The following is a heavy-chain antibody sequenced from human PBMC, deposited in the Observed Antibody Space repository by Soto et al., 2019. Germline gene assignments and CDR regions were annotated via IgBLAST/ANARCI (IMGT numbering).Heavy chain of an antibody. CDR1: GFTFSSYS. J-gene: IGHJ6*02. V-gene: IGHV3-21*01. D-gene: IGHD2-15*01. CDR3: ARAHCSGGSCYDYYYYYGMDV. Sequence: GGSLRLSCAASGFTFSSYSMNWVRQAPGKGLEWVSSISSSSSYIYYADSVKGRFTISRDNAKNSLYLQMNSLRAEDTAVYYCARAHCSGGSCYDYYYYYGMDVWGQGTTVTV. CDR2: ISSSSSYI.